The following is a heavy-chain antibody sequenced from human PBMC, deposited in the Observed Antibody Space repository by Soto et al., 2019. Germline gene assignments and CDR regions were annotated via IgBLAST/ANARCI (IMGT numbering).Heavy chain of an antibody. Sequence: MQLVESGGGLIEPGRSLSLSCAASGFTFDDYAIHWVRQAPGKGLEWVSGISWNSAAIDYAVSVKGRFTIVRDNAMNSLYLQMNHLRPEDTAFYYCAKDRGSSSWDPIFDFWGQGILVTVSS. D-gene: IGHD6-13*01. CDR2: ISWNSAAI. J-gene: IGHJ4*02. V-gene: IGHV3-9*01. CDR1: GFTFDDYA. CDR3: AKDRGSSSWDPIFDF.